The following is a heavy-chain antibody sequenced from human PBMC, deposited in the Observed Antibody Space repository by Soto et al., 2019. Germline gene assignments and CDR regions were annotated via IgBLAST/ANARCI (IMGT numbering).Heavy chain of an antibody. CDR1: RGSISSYY. V-gene: IGHV4-59*01. D-gene: IGHD3-10*01. Sequence: PSSPLALTCSLSRGSISSYYWSWVRQPPGKGLEWIGFIHRTGSTKYNPSLESRVTISVDTSQNQLSLRLSSVTAADTAVYYCARESAGSGKNNWFDPWGQGILVTVSS. J-gene: IGHJ5*02. CDR3: ARESAGSGKNNWFDP. CDR2: IHRTGST.